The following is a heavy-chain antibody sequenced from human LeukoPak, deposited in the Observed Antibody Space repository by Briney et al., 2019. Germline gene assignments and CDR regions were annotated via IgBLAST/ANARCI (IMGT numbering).Heavy chain of an antibody. V-gene: IGHV1-46*01. Sequence: ASVKVSCKASGYIFTSYYIHWVRPAPGQGLEWMGVINPSGGGTSYAQKFQGRVTMTRDTSTSTVYMDLRSLRSEDTAVYFCARDMLAVPSNWFDPWGQGTLVTVSS. CDR3: ARDMLAVPSNWFDP. D-gene: IGHD2-8*01. CDR1: GYIFTSYY. J-gene: IGHJ5*02. CDR2: INPSGGGT.